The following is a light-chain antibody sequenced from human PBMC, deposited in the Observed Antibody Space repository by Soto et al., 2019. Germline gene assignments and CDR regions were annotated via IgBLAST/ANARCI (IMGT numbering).Light chain of an antibody. J-gene: IGLJ3*02. CDR1: SSDVGGHNY. V-gene: IGLV2-14*01. Sequence: QSVLTQPASMSGSPGQSIAISCTGTSSDVGGHNYVSWYQQHPGKAPKLMIYAVSTRPTGISNRFSGSKSGNTASLTISGLQPEDEADYYCSSFTDSTDIVFGGGTKLTVL. CDR3: SSFTDSTDIV. CDR2: AVS.